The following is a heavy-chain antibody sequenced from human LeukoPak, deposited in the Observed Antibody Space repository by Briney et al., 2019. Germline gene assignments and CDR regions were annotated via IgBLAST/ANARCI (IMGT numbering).Heavy chain of an antibody. J-gene: IGHJ5*02. D-gene: IGHD3-10*01. CDR1: GGSFSGYY. CDR3: ARGPYYYGSGSYNWFDP. CDR2: INHSGST. Sequence: MPSETLSLTCAVYGGSFSGYYWSWIRQPPGKGLEWIGEINHSGSTNYNPSLKSRVTISVDTSKNQFSLKLSSVTAADTAVYYCARGPYYYGSGSYNWFDPWGQGTLVTVSS. V-gene: IGHV4-34*01.